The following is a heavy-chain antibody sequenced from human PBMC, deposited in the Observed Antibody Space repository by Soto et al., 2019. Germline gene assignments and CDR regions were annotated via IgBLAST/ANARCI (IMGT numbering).Heavy chain of an antibody. CDR1: GFTFSSYS. V-gene: IGHV3-48*01. CDR2: ISSSSSTI. J-gene: IGHJ6*03. D-gene: IGHD5-18*01. Sequence: GGSLRLSCAASGFTFSSYSMNWVRQAPGKGLEWVSYISSSSSTIYYADSVKGRFTISRDNAKNSLYLQMNSLRAEDTAVYYCARAIPVDTAPSYYYYYMDVWGKGTTVTVSS. CDR3: ARAIPVDTAPSYYYYYMDV.